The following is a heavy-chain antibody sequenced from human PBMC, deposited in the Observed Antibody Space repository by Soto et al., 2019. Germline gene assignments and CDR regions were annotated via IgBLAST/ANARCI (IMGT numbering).Heavy chain of an antibody. V-gene: IGHV3-43D*03. CDR2: ISWDGGST. Sequence: GGSLRLSCAASGFTFDDYAMHWVRQAPGKGLECVSLISWDGGSTYYADSVKGRFTISRDNSKNSLYLQMNSLRAEDTAWYYCANSKGENEQPIDYWGQGTLVTVSS. D-gene: IGHD3-16*01. CDR1: GFTFDDYA. CDR3: ANSKGENEQPIDY. J-gene: IGHJ4*02.